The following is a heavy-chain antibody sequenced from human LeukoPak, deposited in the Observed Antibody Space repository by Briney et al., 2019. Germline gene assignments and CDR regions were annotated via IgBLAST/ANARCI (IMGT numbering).Heavy chain of an antibody. J-gene: IGHJ3*02. CDR3: ARGGSYLSAFDI. V-gene: IGHV3-21*04. D-gene: IGHD1-26*01. Sequence: GGSLRLSCAASGFTFSSYSMNWVRQAPGKGLEWVSSITSSGSYIYYADSVMGRFTISRDNTNNSLYLQMNSLRAEDTAVYYCARGGSYLSAFDIWGQGTMVTVSS. CDR2: ITSSGSYI. CDR1: GFTFSSYS.